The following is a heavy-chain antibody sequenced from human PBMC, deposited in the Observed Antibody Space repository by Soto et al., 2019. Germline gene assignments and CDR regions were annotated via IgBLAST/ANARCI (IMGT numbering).Heavy chain of an antibody. J-gene: IGHJ6*03. CDR1: GYSFTSYW. Sequence: GESLKISCKGSGYSFTSYWIGWVRQMPGKGLEWMGIIYPGDSDTRYSPSFQGQVTISADKSISTAYLQWSSLKASDTAMYYCARHMSVVPAAGLEIYYYYMDVWGKGTTVTVSS. CDR3: ARHMSVVPAAGLEIYYYYMDV. CDR2: IYPGDSDT. V-gene: IGHV5-51*01. D-gene: IGHD2-2*01.